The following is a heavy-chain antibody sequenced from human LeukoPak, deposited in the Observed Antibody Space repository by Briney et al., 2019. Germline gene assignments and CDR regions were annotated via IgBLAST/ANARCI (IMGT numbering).Heavy chain of an antibody. D-gene: IGHD2-15*01. CDR1: GFTFSSYW. CDR2: IKQDGSEK. V-gene: IGHV3-7*03. CDR3: AKNGDRGAYCSGGSCYPYYYYNMDV. Sequence: GGSLRLSCAASGFTFSSYWMSWVRQAPGKGLEGVANIKQDGSEKYYVAFLKGRFTISRDNSKNTLYLQMNSLRAEDTAIYYCAKNGDRGAYCSGGSCYPYYYYNMDVWGKGTTVTISS. J-gene: IGHJ6*03.